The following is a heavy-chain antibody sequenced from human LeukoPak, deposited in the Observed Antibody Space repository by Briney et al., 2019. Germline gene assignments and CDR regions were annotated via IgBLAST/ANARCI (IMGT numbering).Heavy chain of an antibody. V-gene: IGHV3-21*01. Sequence: GGSLRLSCAASGFTFSSYSMNWVRQAPGKGLEWVSSISSSSSYIYYADSVKGRFTISRDNSKNTLYLQMNSLRAEDTAVYYCAKLEYSSSHDAFDIWGQGTMVTVSS. J-gene: IGHJ3*02. CDR3: AKLEYSSSHDAFDI. CDR1: GFTFSSYS. CDR2: ISSSSSYI. D-gene: IGHD6-13*01.